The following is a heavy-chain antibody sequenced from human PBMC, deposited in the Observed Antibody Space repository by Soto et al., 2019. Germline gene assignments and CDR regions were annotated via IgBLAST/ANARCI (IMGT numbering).Heavy chain of an antibody. CDR3: XXXXXXXIMD. Sequence: EVQVLQSGGDLVEPGGSLRLSCVASSFTFTTTWMNWVRQAPGKGLEWVGHIKSSKDGGTADYAAAVKGRFTISRDDSXXXXXXXXXXXXXXXXXXXXXXXXXXXXIMDWGQGTLVTVSS. V-gene: IGHV3-15*07. J-gene: IGHJ1*01. CDR2: IKSSKDGGTA. CDR1: SFTFTTTW.